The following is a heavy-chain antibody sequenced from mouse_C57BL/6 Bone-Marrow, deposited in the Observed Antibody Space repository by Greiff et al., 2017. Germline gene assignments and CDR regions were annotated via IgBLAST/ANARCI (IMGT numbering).Heavy chain of an antibody. CDR3: ARQRGYFDV. CDR2: ISGGGGNT. Sequence: EVKLMESGGGLVKPGGSLKLSCAASGFTFSSYTMSWVRQTPEKRLEWVATISGGGGNTYYPDSVKGRFTISRDNAKNTLYLQMSSLGSEDTALYNCARQRGYFDVWGTGTTVTVSS. J-gene: IGHJ1*03. V-gene: IGHV5-9*01. CDR1: GFTFSSYT.